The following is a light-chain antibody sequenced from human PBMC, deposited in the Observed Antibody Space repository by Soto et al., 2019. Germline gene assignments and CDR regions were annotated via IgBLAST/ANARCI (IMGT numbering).Light chain of an antibody. Sequence: QTVVTQEPSFSVSPGGTVTLTCGLSSGSVSTGYYPGWYQQTPGQAPRTLIYSTNTRSSGVPDRFSGSILGNKAALTITGAQADDESDYYCVLYMGGGVGVFGGGTKLTVL. CDR1: SGSVSTGYY. CDR2: STN. V-gene: IGLV8-61*01. J-gene: IGLJ3*02. CDR3: VLYMGGGVGV.